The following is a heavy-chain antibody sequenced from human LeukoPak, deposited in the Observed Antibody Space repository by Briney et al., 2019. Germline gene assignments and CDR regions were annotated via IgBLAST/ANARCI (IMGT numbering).Heavy chain of an antibody. D-gene: IGHD3-16*01. CDR2: INPNSGGT. J-gene: IGHJ4*02. CDR1: GSTFTDYY. Sequence: GASVKVSCKASGSTFTDYYMHWVRQAPGQGLEWMGWINPNSGGTNFAQKFQGRVTMTRDTSISTAYMELSRLRSDDTAVCYCARSRSSPVGGSYYDYWGQGTLVTVSS. CDR3: ARSRSSPVGGSYYDY. V-gene: IGHV1-2*02.